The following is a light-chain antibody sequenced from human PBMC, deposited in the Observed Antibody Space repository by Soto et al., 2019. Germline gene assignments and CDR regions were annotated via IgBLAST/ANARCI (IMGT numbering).Light chain of an antibody. CDR3: LQDYNYPLT. Sequence: AIQMTQSPSSLSASVGDRVTITCRASQAIRNDLGWYQQKPGKAPTLLIYAASTLQSGVPSRFSGSGSGTDFTLTINSLQPEDFATYYCLQDYNYPLTFGGGTKVDIK. CDR2: AAS. J-gene: IGKJ4*01. CDR1: QAIRND. V-gene: IGKV1-6*01.